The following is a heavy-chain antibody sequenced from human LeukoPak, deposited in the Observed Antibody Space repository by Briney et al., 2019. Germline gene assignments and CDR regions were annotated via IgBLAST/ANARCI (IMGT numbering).Heavy chain of an antibody. CDR1: GGSISSGGYY. J-gene: IGHJ4*02. D-gene: IGHD1-26*01. CDR2: IYYSGST. V-gene: IGHV4-31*03. Sequence: SETLSLTCTVSGGSISSGGYYWSWIRQHPGKGLEWIGYIYYSGSTYYNPSLKSRVTISVDTSKNQFSLKLSSVTAADTAVYYCARGLSIVGAPPYYFDYWGQGTLVTVSS. CDR3: ARGLSIVGAPPYYFDY.